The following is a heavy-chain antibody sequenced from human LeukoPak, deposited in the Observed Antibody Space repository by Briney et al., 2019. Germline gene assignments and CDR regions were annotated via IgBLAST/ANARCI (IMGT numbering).Heavy chain of an antibody. V-gene: IGHV4-39*01. CDR2: IYYSVST. J-gene: IGHJ6*03. CDR1: GGSISSSSYY. D-gene: IGHD3-22*01. CDR3: ARHRYYYDSSRMFYYYYYMDV. Sequence: SETLSLTCTVSGGSISSSSYYWGWIRQPPGKGLEWIGSIYYSVSTYYNPSLKSRVTISVDTSKNQFSLKLSSVTAADTAVYYCARHRYYYDSSRMFYYYYYMDVWGKGTTVTISS.